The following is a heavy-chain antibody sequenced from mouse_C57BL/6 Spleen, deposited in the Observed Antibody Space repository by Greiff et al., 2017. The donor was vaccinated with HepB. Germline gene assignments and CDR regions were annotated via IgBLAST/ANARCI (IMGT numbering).Heavy chain of an antibody. J-gene: IGHJ3*01. Sequence: QVQLQQSGAELVRPGASVKLSCKASGYTFTDYYINWVKQRPGQGLEWIARIYPGSGNTYYNEKFKGKATLTAEKSSSTAYMQLSSLTSEDSAVYFCARRLYYGNYGFAYWGQGTLVTVSA. CDR1: GYTFTDYY. V-gene: IGHV1-76*01. D-gene: IGHD2-1*01. CDR2: IYPGSGNT. CDR3: ARRLYYGNYGFAY.